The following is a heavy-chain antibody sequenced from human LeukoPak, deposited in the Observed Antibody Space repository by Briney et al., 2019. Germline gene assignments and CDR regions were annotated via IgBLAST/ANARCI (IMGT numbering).Heavy chain of an antibody. V-gene: IGHV1-8*01. CDR3: ARGATVAIFGPGYDGYFEY. D-gene: IGHD3-3*01. CDR2: MNPNNGNT. J-gene: IGHJ4*02. CDR1: GYTFDNYD. Sequence: ASVKVSCKTSGYTFDNYDINWVRQATGQGLEWMGWMNPNNGNTGYAQKFQGRVTMTRNTSMSTAYMEFRGLRSEDTAIYYCARGATVAIFGPGYDGYFEYWGQGTVISVSS.